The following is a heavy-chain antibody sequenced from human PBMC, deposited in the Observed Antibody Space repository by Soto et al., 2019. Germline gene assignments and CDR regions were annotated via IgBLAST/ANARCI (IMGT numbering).Heavy chain of an antibody. V-gene: IGHV3-30*04. J-gene: IGHJ2*01. D-gene: IGHD3-9*01. Sequence: KGLEWVAVISYDGSNKYYADSVKGRFTISRDNSKNTLYLQMNSLRAEDTAVYFFFQAEDGIRHCSAVSAFLLNRSSDL. CDR2: ISYDGSNK. CDR3: FQAEDGIRHCSAVSAFLLNRSSDL.